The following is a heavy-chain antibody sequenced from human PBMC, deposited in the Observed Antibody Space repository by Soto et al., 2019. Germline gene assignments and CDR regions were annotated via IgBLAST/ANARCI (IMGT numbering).Heavy chain of an antibody. CDR1: GGTFSSYA. V-gene: IGHV1-69*13. J-gene: IGHJ4*02. Sequence: SVKVSCKASGGTFSSYAISWVRQAPGQGLEWMGGIIPIFGTANYAQKFQGRVTITADESTSTAYMELSSLRSEDTAVYYCARERYCSSTSCYSGFDYWGQGTLVTVSS. CDR2: IIPIFGTA. CDR3: ARERYCSSTSCYSGFDY. D-gene: IGHD2-2*02.